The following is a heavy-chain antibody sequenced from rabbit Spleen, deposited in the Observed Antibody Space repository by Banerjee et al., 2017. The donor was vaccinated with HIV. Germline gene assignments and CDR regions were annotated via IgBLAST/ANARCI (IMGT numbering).Heavy chain of an antibody. CDR2: IDPIFGST. CDR1: GFDFSSYG. V-gene: IGHV1S7*01. CDR3: VREAGYAGYGDGNL. J-gene: IGHJ4*01. D-gene: IGHD7-1*01. Sequence: QSLEESGGDLVKPGASLTLTCTASGFDFSSYGVSWVRQAPGKGLEWIGYIDPIFGSTVYASWVNGRFTISSHNAQNTLYLQLNSLTAADTATYFCVREAGYAGYGDGNLWGPGTLVTVS.